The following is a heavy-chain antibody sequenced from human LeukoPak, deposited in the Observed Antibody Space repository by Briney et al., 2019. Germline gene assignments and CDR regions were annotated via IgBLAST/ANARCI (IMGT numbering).Heavy chain of an antibody. CDR2: IKQDGSEK. J-gene: IGHJ4*02. CDR3: ARRRYYYGSGTYYFDY. CDR1: GFTFSSYW. D-gene: IGHD3-10*01. V-gene: IGHV3-7*01. Sequence: GGSLRLSCAASGFTFSSYWMSWVRQAPGKGLEWVANIKQDGSEKYYVDSVKGRFTISRDNAKNSLYLQMNSLRAEDTAVYYCARRRYYYGSGTYYFDYWGQGTLVTVSS.